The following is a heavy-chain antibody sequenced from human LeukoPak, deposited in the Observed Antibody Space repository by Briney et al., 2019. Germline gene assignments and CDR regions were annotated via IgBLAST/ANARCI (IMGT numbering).Heavy chain of an antibody. CDR1: GFTFSSYG. D-gene: IGHD6-19*01. J-gene: IGHJ4*02. V-gene: IGHV3-30*18. CDR2: ISYDGSNK. CDR3: AKGPSSGWYDY. Sequence: GGSLRLSCAASGFTFSSYGMHWVRQAPGKGLEWVAVISYDGSNKYYADSVKGRFTISRDNSKNTLYLQMNSLRAEDTAVYYCAKGPSSGWYDYWGQGTLVTVSS.